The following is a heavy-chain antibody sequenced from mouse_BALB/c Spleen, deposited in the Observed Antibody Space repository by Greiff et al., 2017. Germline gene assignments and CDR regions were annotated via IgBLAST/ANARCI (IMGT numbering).Heavy chain of an antibody. D-gene: IGHD1-1*01. CDR2: ISYSGST. Sequence: EVMLVESGPSLVKPSQTLSLTCSVTGDSITSGYWNWIRKFPGNKLEYMGYISYSGSTYYNPSLKSRISITRDTSKNQYYLQLNSVTTEDTATYYCARCDYYGSSYWYFDVWGAGTTVTVSS. J-gene: IGHJ1*01. CDR1: GDSITSGY. V-gene: IGHV3-8*02. CDR3: ARCDYYGSSYWYFDV.